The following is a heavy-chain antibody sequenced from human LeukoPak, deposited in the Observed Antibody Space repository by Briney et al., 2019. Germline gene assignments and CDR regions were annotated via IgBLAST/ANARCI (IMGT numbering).Heavy chain of an antibody. CDR3: TKGDGGWYPIDY. Sequence: GGSLRLSCVASGFTFTNYGMSGVRQAPGKGLEWVSTINDNGLNTHYADSVKGRFTISRDDSKNTLHLQMNSLRADDTALYYCTKGDGGWYPIDYWGQGVLVIVSS. J-gene: IGHJ4*02. CDR2: INDNGLNT. D-gene: IGHD6-19*01. CDR1: GFTFTNYG. V-gene: IGHV3-23*01.